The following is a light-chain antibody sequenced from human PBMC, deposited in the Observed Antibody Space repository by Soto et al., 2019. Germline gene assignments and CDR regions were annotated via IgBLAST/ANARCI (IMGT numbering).Light chain of an antibody. J-gene: IGLJ2*01. CDR2: GDH. Sequence: QSVLTQPPSASGTPGQRVTISCSGSSSNIGTNTVNWYQQLPGTAPKLLIYGDHQRPSGVPDRFSSSKSGTTASLAISGLQSEDEANYYCAAWDDNLNALFGGGTKLTVL. CDR1: SSNIGTNT. V-gene: IGLV1-44*01. CDR3: AAWDDNLNAL.